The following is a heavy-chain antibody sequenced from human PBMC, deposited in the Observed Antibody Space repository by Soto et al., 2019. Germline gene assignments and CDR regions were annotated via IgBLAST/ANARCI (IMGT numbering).Heavy chain of an antibody. J-gene: IGHJ4*02. V-gene: IGHV1-3*01. Sequence: QVQLVQSGAEVKKPGASVKVSCKASGYTFTSYAMHWVRQAPGQRLEWMGWINAGNGNTKYSQKFQGRVTITRDTSASTAYMELSSLRSEDTAVYYCARAPPSATEYSSGQPFDYWGQVTLVTVSS. CDR1: GYTFTSYA. CDR3: ARAPPSATEYSSGQPFDY. CDR2: INAGNGNT. D-gene: IGHD6-19*01.